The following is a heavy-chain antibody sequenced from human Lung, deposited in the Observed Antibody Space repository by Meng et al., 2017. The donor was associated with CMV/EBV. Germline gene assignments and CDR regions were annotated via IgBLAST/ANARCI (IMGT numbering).Heavy chain of an antibody. V-gene: IGHV1-2*02. J-gene: IGHJ4*02. Sequence: SXXVSXXGSGYSFTGGYYMHWVRQAPGQGLEWMGWINTKRGGPNYGEKFQGRVTMTRDTSISTVYMEVSRLRPDDTAVYYCARGPTVTRFDYWGQGTLVTVAS. CDR3: ARGPTVTRFDY. CDR2: INTKRGGP. D-gene: IGHD4-11*01. CDR1: GYSFTGGYY.